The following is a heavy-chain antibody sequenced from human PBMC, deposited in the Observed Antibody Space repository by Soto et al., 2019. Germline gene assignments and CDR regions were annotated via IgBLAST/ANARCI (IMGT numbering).Heavy chain of an antibody. CDR1: GFTFSSYA. V-gene: IGHV3-23*01. CDR3: AKVGGGDIVVVPVEYYYYYMDV. CDR2: ISGSGGST. J-gene: IGHJ6*03. Sequence: EVQLLESGGGLVQPGGSLRLSCAASGFTFSSYAMSWVRQAPGKGLEWVSAISGSGGSTYYADSVKGRFTISRDNSKNTLYLQMNSLRAEDKAVYYCAKVGGGDIVVVPVEYYYYYMDVWGKGTTVTVSS. D-gene: IGHD2-2*01.